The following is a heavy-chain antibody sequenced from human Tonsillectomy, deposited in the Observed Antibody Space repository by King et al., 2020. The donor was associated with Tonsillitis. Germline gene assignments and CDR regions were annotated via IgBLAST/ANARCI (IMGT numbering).Heavy chain of an antibody. D-gene: IGHD3-16*01. Sequence: QLQESGPGLVKPSETLSLTCTVSGGSITSTTYYWGWIRQPPGKGLEWIGSIYYSVSTYYNPSLQSRVTISVDTSKKHFSLKLSSVTAADTAVYYCASNFGVLIVMELYYFDYWGQGTLVTVSS. CDR2: IYYSVST. J-gene: IGHJ4*02. CDR1: GGSITSTTYY. V-gene: IGHV4-39*02. CDR3: ASNFGVLIVMELYYFDY.